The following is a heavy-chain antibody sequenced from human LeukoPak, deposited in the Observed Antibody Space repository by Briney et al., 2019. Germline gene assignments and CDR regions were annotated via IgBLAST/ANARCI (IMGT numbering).Heavy chain of an antibody. V-gene: IGHV3-9*01. CDR2: ITWKSNIV. J-gene: IGHJ4*02. Sequence: GGSLRLSCAASGFTFDNYGMHWVRQAPGKGLEWVLGITWKSNIVGYADSVQGRFTISRDNAKNSLFLQMNSLRAEDTALYYCARVVHASGSGSYFDYWGQGTLVTVSS. D-gene: IGHD3-10*01. CDR3: ARVVHASGSGSYFDY. CDR1: GFTFDNYG.